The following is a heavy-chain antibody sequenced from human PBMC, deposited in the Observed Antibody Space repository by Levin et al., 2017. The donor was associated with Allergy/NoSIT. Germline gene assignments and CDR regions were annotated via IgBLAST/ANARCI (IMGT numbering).Heavy chain of an antibody. CDR2: IYYGGST. CDR3: ARDQYAVLTGYFDN. Sequence: SETLSLTCTVSGASISSSSYYWGWIRQPPGKGLEWIGSIYYGGSTYYNPSLKSRVTISVDTSKNQFSLRLTSVTAADTAVYYCARDQYAVLTGYFDNWGQGTLVTVSS. D-gene: IGHD3-9*01. V-gene: IGHV4-39*07. CDR1: GASISSSSYY. J-gene: IGHJ5*02.